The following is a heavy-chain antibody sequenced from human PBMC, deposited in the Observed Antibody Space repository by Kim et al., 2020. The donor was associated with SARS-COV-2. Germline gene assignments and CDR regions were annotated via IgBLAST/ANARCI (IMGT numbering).Heavy chain of an antibody. Sequence: ASVKVSCKASGYTFTSYGISWVRQAPGQGLEWMGWISAYNGNTNYAQKLQGRVTMTTDTSTRTAYMELRSLRSDDTAVYYCARDDDYGDYGALRNWFDPWGQGTLVTVSS. CDR3: ARDDDYGDYGALRNWFDP. J-gene: IGHJ5*02. CDR2: ISAYNGNT. D-gene: IGHD4-17*01. CDR1: GYTFTSYG. V-gene: IGHV1-18*04.